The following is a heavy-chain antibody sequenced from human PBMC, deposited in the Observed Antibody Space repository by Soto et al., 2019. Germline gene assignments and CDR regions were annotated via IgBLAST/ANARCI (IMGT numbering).Heavy chain of an antibody. CDR3: AKDRMGATGCFVL. J-gene: IGHJ5*02. D-gene: IGHD1-26*01. CDR1: GFSFSSYT. V-gene: IGHV3-23*01. CDR2: VSGNGGNT. Sequence: PSGSLGLSCAASGFSFSSYTMNWVRQAPGKGLDWVSGVSGNGGNTYYADSVKGRFSISRDNSKNTLYLQLNSLGAEYTAIYYCAKDRMGATGCFVLWGQGTPVTVSS.